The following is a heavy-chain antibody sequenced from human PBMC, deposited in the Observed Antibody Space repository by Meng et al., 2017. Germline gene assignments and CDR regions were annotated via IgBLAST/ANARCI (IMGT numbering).Heavy chain of an antibody. CDR1: GLTFRSYS. Sequence: EVQLVESGGGLVKPGGSLRLSCAASGLTFRSYSMNWVRQAPGKGLEWVSSISSSSSYIYYADSVKGRFTISRDNAKNSLYLQMNSLRAEDTAVYYCATHTAMVIYYFDYWGQGTLVTVSS. D-gene: IGHD5-18*01. J-gene: IGHJ4*02. CDR2: ISSSSSYI. V-gene: IGHV3-21*01. CDR3: ATHTAMVIYYFDY.